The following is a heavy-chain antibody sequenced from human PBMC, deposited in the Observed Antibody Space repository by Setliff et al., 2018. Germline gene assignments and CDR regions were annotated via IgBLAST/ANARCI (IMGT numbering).Heavy chain of an antibody. CDR3: AKDSVPDGIWDFDS. V-gene: IGHV3-53*01. J-gene: IGHJ4*02. Sequence: GESLKISCATSGFTFKDYSLSWVRQAPGKGLEWVAGIVQSSSTVYADSMKGRFTISRDNSRNTISLQINDLRAEDTATYYCAKDSVPDGIWDFDSWGQGLLVTVSS. D-gene: IGHD1-20*01. CDR2: IVQSSST. CDR1: GFTFKDYS.